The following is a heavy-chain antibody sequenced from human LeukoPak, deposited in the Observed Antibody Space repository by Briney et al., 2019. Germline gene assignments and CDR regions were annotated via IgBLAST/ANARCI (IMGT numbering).Heavy chain of an antibody. J-gene: IGHJ3*02. Sequence: GASVKVSCKAPGYTFTSYGISWVRQAPGQGLEWMGWISAYNGNTNYARKLQGRVTMTTDTSTSTAYMKLRSLRSDDTAVYYCARVAGDSSPHDAFDIWGQGTMVTVPS. CDR2: ISAYNGNT. CDR3: ARVAGDSSPHDAFDI. D-gene: IGHD3-22*01. CDR1: GYTFTSYG. V-gene: IGHV1-18*01.